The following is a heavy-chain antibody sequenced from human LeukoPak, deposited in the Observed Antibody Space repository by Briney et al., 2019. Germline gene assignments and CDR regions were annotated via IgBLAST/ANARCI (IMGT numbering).Heavy chain of an antibody. D-gene: IGHD6-19*01. CDR1: GFTFSSYA. Sequence: GGSLRLSCAASGFTFSSYAMSWVRQAPGKGLEWVSAISGSGGSTYYADSVKGRFTISRDNSKNTLYLQMNSLRAEDTAVYYCARGRNGWYVSPSDWGQGTLVTVSS. V-gene: IGHV3-23*01. CDR2: ISGSGGST. CDR3: ARGRNGWYVSPSD. J-gene: IGHJ4*02.